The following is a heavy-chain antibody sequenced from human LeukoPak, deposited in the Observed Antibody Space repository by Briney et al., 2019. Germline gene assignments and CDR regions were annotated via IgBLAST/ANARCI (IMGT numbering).Heavy chain of an antibody. Sequence: GGSLRLSCAASGFTFSSHWMSWVRQAPGKGLEWVANVKDDGSEKHYVDSVKGRFTISRDNAKNSLYLQMSSLRSEDTAVYYCARGAYWAFDQWGQGTLVTLSS. V-gene: IGHV3-7*04. CDR3: ARGAYWAFDQ. D-gene: IGHD2-8*02. J-gene: IGHJ4*02. CDR1: GFTFSSHW. CDR2: VKDDGSEK.